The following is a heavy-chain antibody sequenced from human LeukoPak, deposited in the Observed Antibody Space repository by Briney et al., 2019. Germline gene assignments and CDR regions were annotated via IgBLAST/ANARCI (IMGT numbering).Heavy chain of an antibody. V-gene: IGHV1-2*06. D-gene: IGHD3-22*01. CDR2: INPNSGGT. CDR1: GYTFTGYY. J-gene: IGHJ4*02. CDR3: ASRYYYDSSGYFDY. Sequence: ASVKVSCKASGYTFTGYYMHWVRQAPGQGLEGMGRINPNSGGTNYAQKFQGRVTMTRDTSISTAYMELSRLRSDDTAVYYCASRYYYDSSGYFDYWGQGTLVTVSS.